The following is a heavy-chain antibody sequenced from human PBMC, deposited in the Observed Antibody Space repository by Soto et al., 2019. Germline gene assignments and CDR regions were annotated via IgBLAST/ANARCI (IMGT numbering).Heavy chain of an antibody. CDR3: AGRYCTNGVCYTNYYYYIDV. V-gene: IGHV3-23*01. D-gene: IGHD2-8*01. Sequence: GGSLRLSCAASGFTFSTYAMSWVRQAPGKGLEWFSTITTSGGNTYYADSVQGRFTISRDNSKNTLYLQMNSLRAEDTAVYYCAGRYCTNGVCYTNYYYYIDVWGKGTTVTVSS. CDR1: GFTFSTYA. J-gene: IGHJ6*03. CDR2: ITTSGGNT.